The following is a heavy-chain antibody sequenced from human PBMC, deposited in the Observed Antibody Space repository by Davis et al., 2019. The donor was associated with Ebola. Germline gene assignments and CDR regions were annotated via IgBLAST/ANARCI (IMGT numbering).Heavy chain of an antibody. V-gene: IGHV3-7*03. Sequence: GESLKISCAASGFTFSSYWMSWVRQAPGKGLEWVANIKQDGSDKNYVDSVKGRFTISRDNAKNSLYLQMNSLRAEDTAVYYCATCAYSGYHRSTAFDYWGQGTLVPVSS. D-gene: IGHD5-12*01. J-gene: IGHJ4*02. CDR2: IKQDGSDK. CDR1: GFTFSSYW. CDR3: ATCAYSGYHRSTAFDY.